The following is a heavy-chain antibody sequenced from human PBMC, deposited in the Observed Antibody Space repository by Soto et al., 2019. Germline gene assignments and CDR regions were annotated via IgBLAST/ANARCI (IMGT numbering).Heavy chain of an antibody. CDR3: ARGALLDWHNYFALDV. D-gene: IGHD3-9*01. Sequence: QVQLGQSGAEVKKPGSSVKVSCKAAGDSFNNDGVNWVRQAPGQCLEWVGGIIPHFGPAKYPQKLQGRATITADTPTNTVFMELLRLTSDDTAIYYCARGALLDWHNYFALDVWGQGTSVTVAS. V-gene: IGHV1-69*06. J-gene: IGHJ6*02. CDR2: IIPHFGPA. CDR1: GDSFNNDG.